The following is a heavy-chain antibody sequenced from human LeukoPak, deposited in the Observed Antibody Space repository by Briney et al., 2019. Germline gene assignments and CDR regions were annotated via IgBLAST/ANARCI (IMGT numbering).Heavy chain of an antibody. D-gene: IGHD4-11*01. CDR3: AKGYSDYFMGGDC. J-gene: IGHJ4*02. Sequence: PGGSLRLSCAASGFTFSNYAMTWVRQAPGKGLEWVSSFSGSGGSTYYADSVKGRFTISRDNSKNTLYLQMDSLRAEDTAVYYCAKGYSDYFMGGDCWGQGTLVTVSS. CDR1: GFTFSNYA. V-gene: IGHV3-23*01. CDR2: FSGSGGST.